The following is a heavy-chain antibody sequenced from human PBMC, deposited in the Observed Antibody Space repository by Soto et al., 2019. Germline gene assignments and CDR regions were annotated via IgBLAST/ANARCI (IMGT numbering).Heavy chain of an antibody. D-gene: IGHD3-9*01. V-gene: IGHV5-51*01. CDR1: GYSFTTQW. CDR2: IFPGDSDT. Sequence: PGESLKISCKASGYSFTTQWIGWVRQMPGKGLKWMGIIFPGDSDTIYSPSFQGQVTISADKSISTAYLQWIRLKASDTATYHCATRGGDISTATPEKRDYCRKRSMVTVAS. J-gene: IGHJ4*02. CDR3: ATRGGDISTATPEKRDY.